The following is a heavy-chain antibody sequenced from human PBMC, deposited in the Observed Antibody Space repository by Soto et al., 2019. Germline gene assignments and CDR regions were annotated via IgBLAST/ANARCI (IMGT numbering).Heavy chain of an antibody. V-gene: IGHV3-23*01. CDR1: GFKFRDYA. J-gene: IGHJ4*02. CDR2: IHSSGGST. CDR3: AEDLFPGGTYGFFDY. Sequence: GGSLRLSCTPSGFKFRDYAMSWARQAPGKGLEWVSAIHSSGGSTYYADSVQDRFTISRDNSKNTLFLQMNNLRAEDTAMYYCAEDLFPGGTYGFFDYWGLGTLVTVSS. D-gene: IGHD1-26*01.